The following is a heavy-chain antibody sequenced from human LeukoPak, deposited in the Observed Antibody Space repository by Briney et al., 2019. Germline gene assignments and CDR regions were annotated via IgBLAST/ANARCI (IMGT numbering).Heavy chain of an antibody. CDR3: STLWYGA. J-gene: IGHJ5*02. CDR2: IKSKTDGGTS. D-gene: IGHD3-10*01. CDR1: GFTFTNAW. Sequence: GGSLRLSCAASGFTFTNAWMYWVRQAPGKGLEWVGRIKSKTDGGTSDYAAPVTGRFTISRDDSKSTLYLEMYSLKTEDTGVYYCSTLWYGAWGQGTLVTVSS. V-gene: IGHV3-15*01.